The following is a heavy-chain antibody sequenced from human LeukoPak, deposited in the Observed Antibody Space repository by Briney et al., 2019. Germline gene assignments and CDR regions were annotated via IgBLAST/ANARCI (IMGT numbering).Heavy chain of an antibody. J-gene: IGHJ3*02. D-gene: IGHD3-9*01. CDR3: AKDRGQFAWLSDAFDI. CDR2: ISASGGST. V-gene: IGHV3-23*01. CDR1: GFTFSSYA. Sequence: GGSLRLSCAASGFTFSSYAMSWVRQAPGKGLEWVSAISASGGSTYYADSVKGRFTISGDNSKNTLYLQMNSLRAEDTAVYYCAKDRGQFAWLSDAFDIWGQGTMVTVSS.